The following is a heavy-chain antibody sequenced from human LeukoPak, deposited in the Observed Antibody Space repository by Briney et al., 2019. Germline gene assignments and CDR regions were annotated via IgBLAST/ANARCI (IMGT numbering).Heavy chain of an antibody. CDR3: ARDGDSSGWYASLNYYYYYMDV. J-gene: IGHJ6*03. Sequence: PGGSLRLSRAASGFTFSSYAMHWVRQAPGKGLEWVAVISYDGSNKYYADSVKGRFTISRDNSKNTLYLQMNSLRAEDTAVYYCARDGDSSGWYASLNYYYYYMDVWGKGTTVTVSS. V-gene: IGHV3-30*04. CDR2: ISYDGSNK. CDR1: GFTFSSYA. D-gene: IGHD6-19*01.